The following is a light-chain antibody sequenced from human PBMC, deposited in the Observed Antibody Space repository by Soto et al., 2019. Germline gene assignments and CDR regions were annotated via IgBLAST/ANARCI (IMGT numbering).Light chain of an antibody. CDR3: SSYAGNNNLV. J-gene: IGLJ2*01. Sequence: QSALTQPPSASGSPGPSVTISCTGTSSDVGGYNYVSWYQQHPGKAPKLMIYEVSERPSGVPDRFSGSKSGNTASLTVSGLQAEDEADYYCSSYAGNNNLVFGGGTKLTVL. CDR2: EVS. V-gene: IGLV2-8*01. CDR1: SSDVGGYNY.